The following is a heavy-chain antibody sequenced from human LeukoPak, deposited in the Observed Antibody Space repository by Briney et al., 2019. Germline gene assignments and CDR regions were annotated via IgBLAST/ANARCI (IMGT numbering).Heavy chain of an antibody. CDR3: ARVNNDFWSGYYSFDY. V-gene: IGHV1-8*01. Sequence: ASVNVSYTASGYTFTNYDINWVRQATGQGLEWMGWMNPNSGNTGYAQKFQGRVTMTRNTSTSTAYMELTSLRSEDTAVYYCARVNNDFWSGYYSFDYWGQGALVTVSS. D-gene: IGHD3-3*01. CDR2: MNPNSGNT. J-gene: IGHJ4*02. CDR1: GYTFTNYD.